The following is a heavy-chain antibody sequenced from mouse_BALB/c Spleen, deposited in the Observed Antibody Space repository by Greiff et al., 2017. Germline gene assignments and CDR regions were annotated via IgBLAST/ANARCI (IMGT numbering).Heavy chain of an antibody. V-gene: IGHV5-4*02. Sequence: DVKLVESGGGLVKPGGSLKLSCAASGFTFSDYYMYWVRQTPEKRLEWVATISDGGSYTYYPDSVKGRFTISRDNAKNNLYLQMSSLKSEDTAMYYCARGTYYRYGYFDYWGQGTTLTVSS. CDR2: ISDGGSYT. D-gene: IGHD2-14*01. CDR1: GFTFSDYY. J-gene: IGHJ2*01. CDR3: ARGTYYRYGYFDY.